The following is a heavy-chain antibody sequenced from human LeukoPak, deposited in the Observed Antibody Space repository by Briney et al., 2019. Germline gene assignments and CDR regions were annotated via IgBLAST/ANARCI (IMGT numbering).Heavy chain of an antibody. Sequence: GGSLRLSCAASGFTFSNYDRHWVRQGAGKGLEWVSGIGTAGDTYYPASVKGRFTISRENAKNSLYLQMNSLSAGATAVYYCASSPAYSSSWYAIDNWGQGTLVTVSS. CDR1: GFTFSNYD. CDR3: ASSPAYSSSWYAIDN. J-gene: IGHJ4*02. CDR2: IGTAGDT. D-gene: IGHD6-13*01. V-gene: IGHV3-13*01.